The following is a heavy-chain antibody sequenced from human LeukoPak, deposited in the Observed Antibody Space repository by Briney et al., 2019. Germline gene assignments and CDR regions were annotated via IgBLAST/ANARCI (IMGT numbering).Heavy chain of an antibody. CDR3: AGGFIGPFDY. CDR2: ISSSGSTI. V-gene: IGHV3-48*03. CDR1: GFTFSSYE. Sequence: PGGSLRLSCAASGFTFSSYEMNWVRQAPGKGLEWVSYISSSGSTIYYADSVKGRFTISRDNAKNSLYLQMNSLRAEDTAVYYCAGGFIGPFDYWGHETLVTVSS. D-gene: IGHD3-16*01. J-gene: IGHJ4*01.